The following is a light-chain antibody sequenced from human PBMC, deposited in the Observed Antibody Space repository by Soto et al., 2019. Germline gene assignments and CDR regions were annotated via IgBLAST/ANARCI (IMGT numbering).Light chain of an antibody. CDR3: QQFTGDPPT. J-gene: IGKJ1*01. V-gene: IGKV1-9*01. CDR1: QDISNY. Sequence: DIQLTQSPSFLSTSVGDRVTITCRASQDISNYLAWYQQKPGKAPSLLIYAASTLQSRVPSRFSGSGSGTEFTLTISSLQPEDIATYYCQQFTGDPPTFGQGTKVEIK. CDR2: AAS.